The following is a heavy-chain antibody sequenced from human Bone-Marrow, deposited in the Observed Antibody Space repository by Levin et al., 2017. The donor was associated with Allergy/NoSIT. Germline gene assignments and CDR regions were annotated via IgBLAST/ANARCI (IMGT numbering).Heavy chain of an antibody. CDR3: ARVEGGGKYDDFWRTGSMDV. J-gene: IGHJ6*02. Sequence: TGGSLRLSCAGSEFTFSNYAMHWVRQAPGKGLEWVAVISHDGSDKYYADSLKGRFTISRDNFKNTLYLQMNGLRAEDTAVYYCARVEGGGKYDDFWRTGSMDVWGQGTTVTVSS. CDR1: EFTFSNYA. D-gene: IGHD3-3*01. V-gene: IGHV3-30*04. CDR2: ISHDGSDK.